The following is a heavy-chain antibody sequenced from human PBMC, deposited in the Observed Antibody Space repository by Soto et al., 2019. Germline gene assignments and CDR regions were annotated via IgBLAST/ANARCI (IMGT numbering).Heavy chain of an antibody. V-gene: IGHV3-21*01. CDR2: ISSSSYI. CDR3: ARDLRWGYGMDV. J-gene: IGHJ6*02. D-gene: IGHD1-26*01. CDR1: GFTFSSYS. Sequence: GGSLRLSCAASGFTFSSYSMNWVRQAPGKGLEWVSSISSSSYIYYADSVKGRFTISRDNAKNSLYLQMNSLRAEDTAVYYCARDLRWGYGMDVWGQGTTVTVSS.